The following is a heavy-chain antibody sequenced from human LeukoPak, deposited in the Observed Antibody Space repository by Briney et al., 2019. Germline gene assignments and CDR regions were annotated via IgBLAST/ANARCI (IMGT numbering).Heavy chain of an antibody. CDR2: ISAYNGNT. V-gene: IGHV1-18*01. CDR3: ARDLELVATIPLVDY. Sequence: ASVKVSCKASGYTFTSYGISWVRQAPGQGLERMGWISAYNGNTNYAQKLQGRVTMTTDTSTSTAYMELRSLRSDDTAVYYCARDLELVATIPLVDYWGQGTLVTVSS. D-gene: IGHD5-12*01. J-gene: IGHJ4*02. CDR1: GYTFTSYG.